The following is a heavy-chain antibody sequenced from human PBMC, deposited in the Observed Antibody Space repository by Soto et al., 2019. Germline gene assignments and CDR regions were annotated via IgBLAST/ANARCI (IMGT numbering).Heavy chain of an antibody. CDR3: ARGMGDVWFGLYWYFVL. Sequence: QITLKESGPTLVKPTQTLTLTCTFSGFSLSTSGVGVGWIRQPPGKALEWLALIYWNDDKRYSPSLKSRLTITKDTSKNQVVLTMTNMDPVDTATYYCARGMGDVWFGLYWYFVLWGRGTLVTVSS. V-gene: IGHV2-5*01. D-gene: IGHD3-10*01. CDR1: GFSLSTSGVG. J-gene: IGHJ2*01. CDR2: IYWNDDK.